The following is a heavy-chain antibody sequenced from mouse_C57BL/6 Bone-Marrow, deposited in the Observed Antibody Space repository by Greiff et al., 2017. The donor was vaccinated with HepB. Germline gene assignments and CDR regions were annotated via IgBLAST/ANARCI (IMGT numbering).Heavy chain of an antibody. D-gene: IGHD1-1*01. V-gene: IGHV1-81*01. Sequence: QVQLKESGAELARPGASVKLSCKASGYTFTSYGISWVKQRTGQGLEWIGEIYPRSGNTYYNEKFKGKATLTADKSSSTAYMELRSLTSEDSAVYFGVYGSSYVYYFDYWGQGTTLTVSS. CDR3: VYGSSYVYYFDY. J-gene: IGHJ2*01. CDR2: IYPRSGNT. CDR1: GYTFTSYG.